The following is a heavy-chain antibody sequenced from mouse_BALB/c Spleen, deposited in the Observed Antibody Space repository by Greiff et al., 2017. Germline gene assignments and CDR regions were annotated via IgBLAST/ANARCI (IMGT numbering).Heavy chain of an antibody. V-gene: IGHV5-9-3*01. Sequence: EVQLVESGGGLVKPGGSLKLSCAASGFTFSSYAMSWVRQTPEKRLEWVATISSGGSYTYYPDSVKGRFTISRDNAKNTLYLQMSSRRSEDTAMYYCARQEGYDYGFAYWGQGTLVTVSA. CDR3: ARQEGYDYGFAY. J-gene: IGHJ3*01. CDR1: GFTFSSYA. D-gene: IGHD2-4*01. CDR2: ISSGGSYT.